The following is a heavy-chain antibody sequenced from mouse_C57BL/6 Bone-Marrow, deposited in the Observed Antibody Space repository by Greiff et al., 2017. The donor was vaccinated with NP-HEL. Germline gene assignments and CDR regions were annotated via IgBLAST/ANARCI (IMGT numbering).Heavy chain of an antibody. J-gene: IGHJ3*01. CDR2: IDPEGGET. V-gene: IGHV14-2*01. CDR3: ASDYYGSSPWFAY. D-gene: IGHD1-1*01. CDR1: GFNIKDYY. Sequence: EVKLQESGAELVKPGASVKLSCTASGFNIKDYYMPWVKQRTEQGLEWIGRIDPEGGETKYAPKFQGKATITADTSSNTAYLQLSSLTSEDTAVYYCASDYYGSSPWFAYWGQGTLVTVSA.